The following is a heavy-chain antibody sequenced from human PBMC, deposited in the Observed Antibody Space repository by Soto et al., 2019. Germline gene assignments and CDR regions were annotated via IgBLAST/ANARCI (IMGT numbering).Heavy chain of an antibody. CDR2: ISAYNGNT. CDR3: ARVGGGSYFDYYYYGMDV. J-gene: IGHJ6*02. V-gene: IGHV1-18*01. Sequence: ASVKVSCKASGYTFTSYGISWVRQAPGQGLEWMGWISAYNGNTNYAQKLQGRVTMTTDTSTSTAYMELRSLRSDDTAAYYCARVGGGSYFDYYYYGMDVWGQGTTVTVSS. CDR1: GYTFTSYG. D-gene: IGHD1-26*01.